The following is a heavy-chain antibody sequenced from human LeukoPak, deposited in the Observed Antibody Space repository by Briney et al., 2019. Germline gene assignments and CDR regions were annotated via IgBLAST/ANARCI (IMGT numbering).Heavy chain of an antibody. Sequence: SETLSLTCAVYGGSFSGYYWSWIRQPPGKGREWIGEIYHSGTTNYNPSLTRRVTISVNTSNTQFSQKPSTVTAADTAVHYCEKGAGYSSSWYTVNWFDPWGQGTLVTVSS. CDR3: EKGAGYSSSWYTVNWFDP. CDR1: GGSFSGYY. CDR2: IYHSGTT. D-gene: IGHD6-13*01. J-gene: IGHJ5*02. V-gene: IGHV4-34*01.